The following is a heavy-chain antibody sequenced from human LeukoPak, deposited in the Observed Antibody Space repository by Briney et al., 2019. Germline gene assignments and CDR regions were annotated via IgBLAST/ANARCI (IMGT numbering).Heavy chain of an antibody. D-gene: IGHD2-2*01. J-gene: IGHJ5*02. CDR1: GGSFSGYY. CDR3: ARAEGYCSSTSCYGYWFDP. V-gene: IGHV4-34*01. Sequence: KPSETLSLTCAVYGGSFSGYYWSWIRQPPGRGPEWIGEINHSGSTNYNPSLKSRVTISVDTSKNQFSLKLSSVTAADTAVYYCARAEGYCSSTSCYGYWFDPWGQGTLVTVSS. CDR2: INHSGST.